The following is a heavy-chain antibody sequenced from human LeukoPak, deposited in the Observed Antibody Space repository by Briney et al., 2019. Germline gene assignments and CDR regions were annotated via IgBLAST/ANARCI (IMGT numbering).Heavy chain of an antibody. CDR1: GGSMTTHY. CDR2: VFDSGRT. Sequence: PSETLSLTCTVSGGSMTTHYWNWIRQTPGKGLEWIGYVFDSGRTKVNPSLTSRVTLSTDTSKNQLSLRLSSVTAADTAVYYCTTIKRGDIFGYFDFWGQGILVTVSS. V-gene: IGHV4-59*11. J-gene: IGHJ4*02. CDR3: TTIKRGDIFGYFDF. D-gene: IGHD5-18*01.